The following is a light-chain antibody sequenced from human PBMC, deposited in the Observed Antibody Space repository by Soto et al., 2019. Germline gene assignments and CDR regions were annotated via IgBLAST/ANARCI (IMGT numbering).Light chain of an antibody. V-gene: IGLV1-47*02. Sequence: SVLTQPPSASGTPGQRVTISCSGSSSNIGSNYVYWYQQLPGTAPKLLIYSNNLRPSGVPDRFSASKSGTSASLAISGLRSEDEADYYCAAWDDSLSGPIFGTGTKVTV. CDR2: SNN. CDR1: SSNIGSNY. J-gene: IGLJ1*01. CDR3: AAWDDSLSGPI.